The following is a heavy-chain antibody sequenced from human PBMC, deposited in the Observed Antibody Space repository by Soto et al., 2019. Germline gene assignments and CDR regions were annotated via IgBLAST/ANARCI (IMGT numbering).Heavy chain of an antibody. V-gene: IGHV1-18*01. Sequence: ASVKASCKASGYTFTSYGISWVRQAPGQGLEWMGWISAYNGNTNCAQKLQGRVTMTTDTSTSTAYMELRSLRSDDTAVYSCVRDRPTFGGVIVPPRAFDIWGQGTMVTV. CDR1: GYTFTSYG. CDR2: ISAYNGNT. J-gene: IGHJ3*02. D-gene: IGHD3-16*02. CDR3: VRDRPTFGGVIVPPRAFDI.